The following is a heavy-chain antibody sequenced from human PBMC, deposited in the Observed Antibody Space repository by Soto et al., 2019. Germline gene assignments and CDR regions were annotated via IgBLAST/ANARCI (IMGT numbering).Heavy chain of an antibody. J-gene: IGHJ4*02. CDR1: GFTFSSYS. V-gene: IGHV3-48*01. D-gene: IGHD2-15*01. CDR3: ARDKGRSPLDY. CDR2: ISSSSSTI. Sequence: GGALRLSRAASGFTFSSYSMNWGRQAPGKGLEWVSYISSSSSTIYYADSVKGRFTISRDNAKNSLYLQMNSLRAEDTAVYYCARDKGRSPLDYWGQGTLVTVSS.